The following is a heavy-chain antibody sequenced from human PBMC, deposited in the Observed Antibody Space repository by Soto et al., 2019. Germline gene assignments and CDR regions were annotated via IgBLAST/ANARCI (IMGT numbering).Heavy chain of an antibody. CDR2: ISAYNGNT. CDR1: GYTFTSYG. J-gene: IGHJ4*02. D-gene: IGHD3-3*01. Sequence: ASVKVSCKASGYTFTSYGISWVRQAPGQGLEWMGWISAYNGNTNYAQKLQGRVTMTTDTSTSTAYMELNSLRAEDTAVYYCARGYDFWSGKPFDYWGQGTLVTVSS. CDR3: ARGYDFWSGKPFDY. V-gene: IGHV1-18*01.